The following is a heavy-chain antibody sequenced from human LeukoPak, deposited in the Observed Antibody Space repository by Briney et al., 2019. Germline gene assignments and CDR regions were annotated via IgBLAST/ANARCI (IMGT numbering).Heavy chain of an antibody. J-gene: IGHJ4*02. CDR2: IKQDGSEK. CDR1: GFTFSSYW. V-gene: IGHV3-7*01. CDR3: ARVVAAKGKVFDY. Sequence: GGSLRLSCADSGFTFSSYWMSWVRQAPGKGLEWVSHIKQDGSEKYYVDSVKGRFTISRDNAKNSLYLQMNSLRAEDRAVYYCARVVAAKGKVFDYWGQGTLVTVSS. D-gene: IGHD2-15*01.